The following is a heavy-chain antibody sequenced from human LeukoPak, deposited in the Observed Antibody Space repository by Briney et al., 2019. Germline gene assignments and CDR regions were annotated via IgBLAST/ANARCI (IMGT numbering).Heavy chain of an antibody. CDR2: IYTSGRH. J-gene: IGHJ6*03. CDR3: ARVYNYGIYSCYLDV. D-gene: IGHD5-18*01. Sequence: PSETLSLTCTVSGGSNSRGSYYWSWIRQPAGKGLEWIGRIYTSGRHNYNPCLERQVTISVDTHQQQLSLQLSAVSDADTAVYYCARVYNYGIYSCYLDVWGKGTTVTVSS. V-gene: IGHV4-61*02. CDR1: GGSNSRGSYY.